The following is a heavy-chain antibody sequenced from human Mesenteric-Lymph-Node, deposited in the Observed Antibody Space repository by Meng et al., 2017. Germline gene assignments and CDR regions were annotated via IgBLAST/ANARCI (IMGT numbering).Heavy chain of an antibody. Sequence: SVKVSCKASGGTFSTYTITWVRQAPGQGLEWMGGIIPISGTTNYAQKFQDRVTMTADESTTTAYMELSSLRSEDTAVYYCAREGVEAMLRGVRGIWFDPWARGP. J-gene: IGHJ5*02. V-gene: IGHV1-69*13. D-gene: IGHD3-10*01. CDR1: GGTFSTYT. CDR3: AREGVEAMLRGVRGIWFDP. CDR2: IIPISGTT.